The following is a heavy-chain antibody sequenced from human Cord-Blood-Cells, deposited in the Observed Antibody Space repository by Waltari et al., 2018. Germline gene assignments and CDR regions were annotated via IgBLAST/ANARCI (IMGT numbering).Heavy chain of an antibody. V-gene: IGHV1-2*02. Sequence: QVQLVKSGAEVKKPGASAKVSCKASGYPLPGYYMHWVQQAPGQGLEWMGWFNPNSGGTNDAQKFQGRVTMTRDTSISTAYMELSRLRSDDTAVYYCARGLGIAAAGTAFDIWGQGTMVTVSS. D-gene: IGHD6-13*01. J-gene: IGHJ3*02. CDR2: FNPNSGGT. CDR1: GYPLPGYY. CDR3: ARGLGIAAAGTAFDI.